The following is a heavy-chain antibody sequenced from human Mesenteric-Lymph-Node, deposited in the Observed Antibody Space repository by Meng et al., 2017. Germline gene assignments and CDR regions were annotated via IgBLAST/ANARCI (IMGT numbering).Heavy chain of an antibody. CDR3: AKGLVGATKSLGVVDY. J-gene: IGHJ4*02. Sequence: GESLKISCAASGFTFSNYGMTWVRQAPGKGLEWVSTVYGSASGGSTYYADSVKGRLTISRDNSKNTLYVQMNSLRAEDTAIYYCAKGLVGATKSLGVVDYWGQGTLVTVSS. CDR2: VYGSASGGST. V-gene: IGHV3-23*01. D-gene: IGHD1-26*01. CDR1: GFTFSNYG.